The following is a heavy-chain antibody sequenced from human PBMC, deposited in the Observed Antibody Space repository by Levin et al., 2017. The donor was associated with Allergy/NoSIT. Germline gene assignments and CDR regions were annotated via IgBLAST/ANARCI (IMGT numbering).Heavy chain of an antibody. D-gene: IGHD3-10*01. J-gene: IGHJ3*01. CDR3: TRILSSHYYGSWHAFEL. Sequence: SVKVSCKAFGLTFNKYDINWVRQAPGQGLEWMGGIIPVFATPTYAQSFQGRITLTADESTSSVFMELSGLTSDDTAIYYCTRILSSHYYGSWHAFELWGQGTLVSVSS. CDR2: IIPVFATP. V-gene: IGHV1-69*13. CDR1: GLTFNKYD.